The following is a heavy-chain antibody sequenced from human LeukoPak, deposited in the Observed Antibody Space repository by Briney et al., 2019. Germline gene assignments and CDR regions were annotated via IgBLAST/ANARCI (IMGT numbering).Heavy chain of an antibody. Sequence: SEALSLTCAVSGGSISSGGYSWSWIRQPPGKGLEWIGYIYHSGSTYYNPSLKSRVTISVDRSKNQFSLKLSSVTAADTAVYYCARALTSSRVYCSGGSCYSERLAFDIWGQGTMVTVSS. J-gene: IGHJ3*02. D-gene: IGHD2-15*01. CDR1: GGSISSGGYS. CDR2: IYHSGST. V-gene: IGHV4-30-2*01. CDR3: ARALTSSRVYCSGGSCYSERLAFDI.